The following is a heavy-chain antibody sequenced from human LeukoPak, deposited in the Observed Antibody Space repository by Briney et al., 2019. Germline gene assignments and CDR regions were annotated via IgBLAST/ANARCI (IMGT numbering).Heavy chain of an antibody. D-gene: IGHD1-26*01. V-gene: IGHV4-39*01. Sequence: SETLSLTCTASGGSISSSTDYWAWIRQPPGKGLEWIVTMYYSGDTYHNPSLKSRVTMCVDTSKNQVSLMLSSVTAADTAVYYCARSSIVRGFDNWGPGTLVTVSS. J-gene: IGHJ4*02. CDR3: ARSSIVRGFDN. CDR1: GGSISSSTDY. CDR2: MYYSGDT.